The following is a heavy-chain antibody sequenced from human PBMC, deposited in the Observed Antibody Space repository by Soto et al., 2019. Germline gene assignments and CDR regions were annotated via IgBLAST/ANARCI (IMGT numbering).Heavy chain of an antibody. CDR1: GGSISSGDYY. Sequence: SETLSLTCTGSGGSISSGDYYWGWILQPPGKGLEWIGYIYYSGSTYYNPSLKSRVTISVDTSKNQFSLKLSSVTAADTAVYYCAREQKGMADRPGFEYWGQGTLVNVSS. D-gene: IGHD3-10*01. J-gene: IGHJ4*02. CDR2: IYYSGST. CDR3: AREQKGMADRPGFEY. V-gene: IGHV4-30-4*01.